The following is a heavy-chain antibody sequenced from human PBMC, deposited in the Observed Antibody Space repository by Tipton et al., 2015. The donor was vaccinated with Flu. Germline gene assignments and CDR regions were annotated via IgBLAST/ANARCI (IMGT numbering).Heavy chain of an antibody. Sequence: SLRLSCAASGFTFSSYGMHWVRQAPGKGLEWVAVIWYDGSNKYYADSVKGRFTISRDNSKNTLYLQMNSLRAEDTAVYYCARDGMDYYDSSGAPMDVWGQGTTVTVSS. CDR2: IWYDGSNK. CDR3: ARDGMDYYDSSGAPMDV. D-gene: IGHD3-22*01. V-gene: IGHV3-33*01. J-gene: IGHJ6*02. CDR1: GFTFSSYG.